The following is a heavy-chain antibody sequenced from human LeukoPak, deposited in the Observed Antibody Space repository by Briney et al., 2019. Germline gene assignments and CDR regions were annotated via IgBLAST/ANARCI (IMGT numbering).Heavy chain of an antibody. V-gene: IGHV4-59*01. D-gene: IGHD4-11*01. J-gene: IGHJ4*01. CDR3: ARTTTTFDD. CDR2: VSDTGST. CDR1: GGSISSYY. Sequence: SKTLSLTCTVSGGSISSYYWSWIRQPPGKGLEWIGYVSDTGSTNYKSSLKSRVTISVDTSKNQFSLNQTSVTAADTAVYYCARTTTTFDDWGHGTLVIVSS.